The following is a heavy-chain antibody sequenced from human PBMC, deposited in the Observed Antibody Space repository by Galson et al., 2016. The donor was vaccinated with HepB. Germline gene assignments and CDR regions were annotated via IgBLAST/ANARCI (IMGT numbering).Heavy chain of an antibody. Sequence: SLRLSCAASGFTFSSYIMHWVLQAPGKGLEYVSAISSDGGTTYYADSLKGRFTISRDNSKNTLYLQMSGLRTEDTAVYYCVKSRGRYDFWSGPHPFDYWGQGTLVTVSS. CDR3: VKSRGRYDFWSGPHPFDY. CDR2: ISSDGGTT. D-gene: IGHD3-3*01. J-gene: IGHJ4*02. V-gene: IGHV3-64D*09. CDR1: GFTFSSYI.